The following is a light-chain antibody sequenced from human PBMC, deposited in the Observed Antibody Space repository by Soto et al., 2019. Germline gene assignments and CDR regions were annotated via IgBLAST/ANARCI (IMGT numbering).Light chain of an antibody. V-gene: IGKV3-20*01. CDR1: QSVSSSY. Sequence: EIVLTQSPGTLSLSPGERATLSCRASQSVSSSYLAWYQQKPGQAPRLLIYGASSTDTGIPDRFSGSGSGTDFTLTISRLEAEDFAEYYCKKYGSSSLTFGAGTKLESK. CDR3: KKYGSSSLT. CDR2: GAS. J-gene: IGKJ4*01.